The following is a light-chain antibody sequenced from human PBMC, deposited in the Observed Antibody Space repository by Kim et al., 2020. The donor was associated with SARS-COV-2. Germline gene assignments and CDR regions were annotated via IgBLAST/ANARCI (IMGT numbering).Light chain of an antibody. CDR2: KDS. J-gene: IGLJ3*02. CDR1: ALPKQY. Sequence: SSELTQPASVSVSPGQTARITCSGDALPKQYGYWYQQKPGQAPVLVIYKDSERPSGIPERFSASSSGTTVTLTISGVRAEDEADYYCQSADTSGTYWVFGGGTQLTVL. V-gene: IGLV3-25*03. CDR3: QSADTSGTYWV.